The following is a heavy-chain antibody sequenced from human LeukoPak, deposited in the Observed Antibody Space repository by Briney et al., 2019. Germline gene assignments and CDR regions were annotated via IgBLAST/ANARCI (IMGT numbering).Heavy chain of an antibody. V-gene: IGHV3-9*01. CDR2: ISWNSGSI. J-gene: IGHJ4*02. CDR3: AKLSVAGD. D-gene: IGHD6-19*01. CDR1: GFTFVDYA. Sequence: SGRSLRLSCAASGFTFVDYAMHWVRQAPGKRLEWVSGISWNSGSIGYADSVKGRFTISRDNAKNSLYLQMNSLRAEDTALYYCAKLSVAGDWGQGTLVTVSS.